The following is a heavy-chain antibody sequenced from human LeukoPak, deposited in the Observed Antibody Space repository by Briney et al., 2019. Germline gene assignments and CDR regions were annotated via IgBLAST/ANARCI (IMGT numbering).Heavy chain of an antibody. J-gene: IGHJ4*02. CDR1: GFTVSSNY. V-gene: IGHV3-66*01. D-gene: IGHD3-22*01. CDR2: IYTGGST. Sequence: GGSLRLSCAASGFTVSSNYMSWVRQAPGKGLEWVSAIYTGGSTYYAGSVKGRFTISRDNSKNMLYLQMDSLRAEDTAVYYCARNLYYYDSSGYYYYWGQGTLVTVSS. CDR3: ARNLYYYDSSGYYYY.